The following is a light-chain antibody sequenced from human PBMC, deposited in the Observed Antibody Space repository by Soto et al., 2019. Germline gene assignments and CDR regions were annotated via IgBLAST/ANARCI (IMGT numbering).Light chain of an antibody. CDR3: LQDFQYPRT. J-gene: IGKJ1*01. Sequence: AILMTQSPSSLSASVGDRVTITCRASQFIRNGLAWYQQKPGKAPKLLIYEASTLQYGVPSRFSGSYSATDFTLTIGSLQSEDFATYYCLQDFQYPRTLGQGTKVDIK. CDR2: EAS. CDR1: QFIRNG. V-gene: IGKV1-6*01.